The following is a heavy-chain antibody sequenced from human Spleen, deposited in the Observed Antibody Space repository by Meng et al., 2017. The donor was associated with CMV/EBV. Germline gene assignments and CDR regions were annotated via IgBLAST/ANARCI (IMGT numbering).Heavy chain of an antibody. CDR1: GFTFRSYW. CDR3: ARGMVGYNYGRPFYYFDY. CDR2: INSDGSST. D-gene: IGHD5-18*01. Sequence: GESLKISCAASGFTFRSYWMHWVRQAPGKGLGWVSRINSDGSSTSYADSVKGRFTISRDNAKNTLYLQMKSLRAEDTAVYYCARGMVGYNYGRPFYYFDYWGQGTLVTVSS. J-gene: IGHJ4*02. V-gene: IGHV3-74*01.